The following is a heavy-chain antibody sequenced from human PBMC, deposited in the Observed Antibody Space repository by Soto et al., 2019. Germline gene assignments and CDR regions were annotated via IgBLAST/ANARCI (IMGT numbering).Heavy chain of an antibody. V-gene: IGHV1-69*12. Sequence: QVQLVQSGAEVKKPGSSVTVSCKASGGTFSSYTISWVRQAPGQGLEWMGGIIPIFGTANYAQKFQGRVTITAAEPTSTAYRELSSLRSEDTAVYYCAGGNHRWLQLGYFDLWGRGTLVTVSS. D-gene: IGHD5-12*01. CDR3: AGGNHRWLQLGYFDL. CDR2: IIPIFGTA. CDR1: GGTFSSYT. J-gene: IGHJ2*01.